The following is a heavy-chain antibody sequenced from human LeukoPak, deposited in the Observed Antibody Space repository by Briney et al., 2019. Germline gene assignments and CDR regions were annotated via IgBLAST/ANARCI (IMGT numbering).Heavy chain of an antibody. V-gene: IGHV3-30*03. D-gene: IGHD4-23*01. CDR3: ARGYGGNSAAFDI. CDR2: ISYDGTKI. Sequence: GGSLRLSRAASGFTLSDYGMHWVRQAPGKGLEWVAVISYDGTKISYADSVKGRFTISRDKSRNTLYLQMNSLRVEDTAVYFCARGYGGNSAAFDIWGQGTMVTVSS. CDR1: GFTLSDYG. J-gene: IGHJ3*02.